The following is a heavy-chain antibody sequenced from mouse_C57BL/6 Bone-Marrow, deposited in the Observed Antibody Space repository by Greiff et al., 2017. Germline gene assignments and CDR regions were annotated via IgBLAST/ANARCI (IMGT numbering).Heavy chain of an antibody. V-gene: IGHV5-16*01. Sequence: EVMLVESEGGLVQPGSSMKLSCTASGFTFSDYYMAWVRQVPEKGLEWVANINHDGSSTYYLDSLKSRFIISRDNAKNILYLQMSSLKSEDTATYYCARDGGYYNAMDYWGQGTSVTVSS. CDR2: INHDGSST. J-gene: IGHJ4*01. CDR3: ARDGGYYNAMDY. CDR1: GFTFSDYY. D-gene: IGHD2-2*01.